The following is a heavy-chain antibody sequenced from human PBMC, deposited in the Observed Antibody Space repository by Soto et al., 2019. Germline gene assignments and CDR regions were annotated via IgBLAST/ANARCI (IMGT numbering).Heavy chain of an antibody. CDR2: IYKIIKT. V-gene: IGHV4-30-4*01. D-gene: IGHD6-6*01. CDR1: IEEYY. Sequence: IEEYYWTWIRQPPGKCLEYIGFIYKIIKTYYNPSLNSRPFISLDPSTCQFFLRLTPVTPAAPAMSDGARSFSRSSDYFDPWGQGTLVTVTS. CDR3: ARSFSRSSDYFDP. J-gene: IGHJ5*02.